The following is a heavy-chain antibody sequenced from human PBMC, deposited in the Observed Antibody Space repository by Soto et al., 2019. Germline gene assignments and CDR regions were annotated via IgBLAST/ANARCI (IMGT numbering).Heavy chain of an antibody. CDR1: GGSISSGGNS. Sequence: LSLTCAVSGGSISSGGNSWSWIRQPPGKGLEWIGYIYHSGSTYYNPSLKSRVTISVDRSKNQFSLKLSSVTAADTAVYYCAAFGYRGSSSGAVTDVWGQGTTVTVSS. V-gene: IGHV4-30-2*01. D-gene: IGHD6-6*01. J-gene: IGHJ6*02. CDR2: IYHSGST. CDR3: AAFGYRGSSSGAVTDV.